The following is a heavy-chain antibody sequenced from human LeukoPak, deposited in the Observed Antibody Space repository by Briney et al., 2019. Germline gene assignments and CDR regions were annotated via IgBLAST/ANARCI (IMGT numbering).Heavy chain of an antibody. Sequence: GGSLRLSCAASGFTFSSYEMNWVRQAPGKGPEWVSVTYSGGSTYYADSVKGRFNISRDNSKNTLYLQMNSLRVEDTAVYYCARVQGGWGIDYWGQGTLVTVSS. D-gene: IGHD6-19*01. CDR2: TYSGGST. J-gene: IGHJ4*02. V-gene: IGHV3-66*01. CDR3: ARVQGGWGIDY. CDR1: GFTFSSYE.